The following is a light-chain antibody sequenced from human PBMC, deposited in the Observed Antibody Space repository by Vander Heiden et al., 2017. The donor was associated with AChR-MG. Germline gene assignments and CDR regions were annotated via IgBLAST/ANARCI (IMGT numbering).Light chain of an antibody. CDR2: DAS. CDR3: QQDDNLKIT. CDR1: QDISNY. Sequence: DIQMTQSPSSLSASVGDRVTITCQASQDISNYLNWYQQKPGKAPKLLIYDASNLETGVPSRFSGSGSGTDFTFTISSLQPEDLATYYCQQDDNLKITFGHGTKVDIK. V-gene: IGKV1-33*01. J-gene: IGKJ3*01.